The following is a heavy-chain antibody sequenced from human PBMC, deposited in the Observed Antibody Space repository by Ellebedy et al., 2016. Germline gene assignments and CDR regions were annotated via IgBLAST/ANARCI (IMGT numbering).Heavy chain of an antibody. D-gene: IGHD6-13*01. CDR2: ISGSGGST. CDR3: AKAGIAAAGTWYYYGMDV. Sequence: GGSLRLXCAASGFTFSSYAMSWVRQAQGKGLEWVSAISGSGGSTYYADSVKGRFTISRDNSKNTLYLQMNSLRAEDTAVYYFAKAGIAAAGTWYYYGMDVWGQGTTVTVSS. V-gene: IGHV3-23*01. CDR1: GFTFSSYA. J-gene: IGHJ6*02.